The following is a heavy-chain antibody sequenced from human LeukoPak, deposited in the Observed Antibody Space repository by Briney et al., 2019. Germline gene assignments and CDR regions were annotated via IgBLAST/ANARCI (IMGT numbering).Heavy chain of an antibody. Sequence: SETLSLTCTVSGGSISSGSYYWSWIRQPAGKGLEWIGRIYTSGSTNYNPSLKSRVTISVDTSKNQFSLKLSSVTAADTAVYYCARGKRWLQLEDYWGQGTLVTVSS. CDR2: IYTSGST. J-gene: IGHJ4*02. CDR1: GGSISSGSYY. V-gene: IGHV4-61*02. D-gene: IGHD5-24*01. CDR3: ARGKRWLQLEDY.